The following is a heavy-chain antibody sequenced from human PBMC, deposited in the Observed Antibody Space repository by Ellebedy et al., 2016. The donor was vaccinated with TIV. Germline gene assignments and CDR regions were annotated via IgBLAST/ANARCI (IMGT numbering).Heavy chain of an antibody. Sequence: SGPTLVKPTQTLTLTCTISGFSLSTSGVGVGWIRQPPGKALEWLAIIYWDDDKRYSPSLKSRLTITKDTSKNQVVLTVTNVDPMDTATYFCAHRQTLSGSWNFGSFDYWGQGTLVTVSS. J-gene: IGHJ4*02. D-gene: IGHD1-26*01. CDR1: GFSLSTSGVG. CDR2: IYWDDDK. V-gene: IGHV2-5*02. CDR3: AHRQTLSGSWNFGSFDY.